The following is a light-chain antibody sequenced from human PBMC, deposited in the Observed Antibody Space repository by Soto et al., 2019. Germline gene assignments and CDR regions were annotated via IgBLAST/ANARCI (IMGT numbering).Light chain of an antibody. Sequence: EILMSQSPATLSVSPGERATLSCRASQSVSSHLAWYQQKPGQAPRLLIYDASTRATGIPARFSGSGSGTDFTLTISRLEPEDFAVYFCHQYGNSPPGTLGQGTRLEI. CDR3: HQYGNSPPGT. CDR2: DAS. V-gene: IGKV3-15*01. J-gene: IGKJ5*01. CDR1: QSVSSH.